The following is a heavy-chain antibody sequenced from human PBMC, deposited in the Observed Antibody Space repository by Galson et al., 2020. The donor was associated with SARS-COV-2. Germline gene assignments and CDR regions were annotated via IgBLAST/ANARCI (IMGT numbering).Heavy chain of an antibody. D-gene: IGHD1-26*01. V-gene: IGHV4-59*01. Sequence: ETSETLSLTCTVSGGSISSYYWSWIRQPPGKGLEWIGYIYYSGSTNYNHSLKSRVTISIDTSKNQFSLRLSSVTAADTAVYYCASLRFYFRHYYGLDVWGQGTTVTVAS. CDR3: ASLRFYFRHYYGLDV. CDR1: GGSISSYY. J-gene: IGHJ6*02. CDR2: IYYSGST.